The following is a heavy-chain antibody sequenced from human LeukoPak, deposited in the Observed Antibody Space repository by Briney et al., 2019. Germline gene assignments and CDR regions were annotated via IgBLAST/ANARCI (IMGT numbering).Heavy chain of an antibody. Sequence: TGGSLRLSCAASGFTFSSYSMNWVRQAPGKGLEWVSSISSSSSYIYYADSVKGRFTISRDNAKNSLYLQMNSLRAEDTAVYYCAVGATTDAFDIWGQGTMVTVSS. CDR3: AVGATTDAFDI. D-gene: IGHD1-26*01. J-gene: IGHJ3*02. V-gene: IGHV3-21*01. CDR2: ISSSSSYI. CDR1: GFTFSSYS.